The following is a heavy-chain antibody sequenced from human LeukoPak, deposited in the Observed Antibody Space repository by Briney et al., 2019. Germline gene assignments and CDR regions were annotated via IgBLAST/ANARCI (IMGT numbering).Heavy chain of an antibody. D-gene: IGHD3-22*01. CDR3: ARENPSGYYNRPIDY. CDR2: IHYSGSI. Sequence: SETLSLTCTVSGASISSYYWSWIRQPPGKGLEWIGDIHYSGSIKYNPSLKSRVTMSVDTSKNQFSLKLSSVTAADTAIYYCARENPSGYYNRPIDYWGQGTLVTVSS. CDR1: GASISSYY. V-gene: IGHV4-59*01. J-gene: IGHJ4*02.